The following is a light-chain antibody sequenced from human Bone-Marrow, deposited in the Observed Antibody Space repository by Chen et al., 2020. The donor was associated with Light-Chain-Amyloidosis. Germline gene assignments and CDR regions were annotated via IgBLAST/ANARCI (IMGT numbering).Light chain of an antibody. CDR3: SSFTSSSSYV. Sequence: QSALTQPASASGSPGQSLTISCTGTSGDVGTYNYVSWYQQHPGKAPKVMIYAVSNRPSGVSNRFSGSKSGNTASLTISGLQAEDEADYYCSSFTSSSSYVFGPGTKVTVL. CDR1: SGDVGTYNY. V-gene: IGLV2-14*01. CDR2: AVS. J-gene: IGLJ1*01.